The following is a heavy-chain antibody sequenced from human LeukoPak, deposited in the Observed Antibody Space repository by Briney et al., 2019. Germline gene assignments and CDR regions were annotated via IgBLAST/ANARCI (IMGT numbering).Heavy chain of an antibody. D-gene: IGHD2-15*01. CDR2: ISAYNGNT. CDR1: GYTFTSYG. CDR3: AGSGYCSGGSCYEDWFDP. V-gene: IGHV1-18*01. Sequence: ASVKVSCKASGYTFTSYGISWVRQAPGQGLEWMGWISAYNGNTNYAQKLQGRVTMTTDTSTSTAYMELRSLRSDDTAVYYCAGSGYCSGGSCYEDWFDPWGQGTLVTVSS. J-gene: IGHJ5*02.